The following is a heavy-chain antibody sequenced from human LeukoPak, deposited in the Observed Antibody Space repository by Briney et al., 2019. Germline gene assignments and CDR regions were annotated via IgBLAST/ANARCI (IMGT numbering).Heavy chain of an antibody. CDR1: GYTFTSYY. V-gene: IGHV1-46*01. D-gene: IGHD3-22*01. CDR2: INPSGVTT. Sequence: ASVEVSCKASGYTFTSYYMHWVRQAPGHGLEWMGIINPSGVTTIYAQKFQGRVTVTRDTSTSTVYMELSSLRSEDTAVYYCARDLGGRSGSLDYWGQGTLVTVSS. J-gene: IGHJ4*02. CDR3: ARDLGGRSGSLDY.